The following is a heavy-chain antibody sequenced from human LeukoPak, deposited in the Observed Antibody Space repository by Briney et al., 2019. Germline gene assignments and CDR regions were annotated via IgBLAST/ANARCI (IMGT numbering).Heavy chain of an antibody. Sequence: GGSLRLSCAASGFTFSSYAMSWVRQAPGTGLEGVSAISGSGGSTYYADSVKGRFIISRDNSKNTLYLQMNSLRAEDTAVYYCAKDRITSVRGVIIFDYWGQGTLVTVSS. CDR2: ISGSGGST. CDR3: AKDRITSVRGVIIFDY. D-gene: IGHD3-10*01. J-gene: IGHJ4*02. CDR1: GFTFSSYA. V-gene: IGHV3-23*01.